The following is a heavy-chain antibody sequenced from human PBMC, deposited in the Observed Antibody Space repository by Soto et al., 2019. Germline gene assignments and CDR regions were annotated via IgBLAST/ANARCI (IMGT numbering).Heavy chain of an antibody. D-gene: IGHD3-10*01. V-gene: IGHV4-59*12. CDR1: GASISSWY. CDR3: ARAVGTMVRGVIEGAFDI. J-gene: IGHJ3*02. CDR2: IYYSGST. Sequence: SETLSLTCTVSGASISSWYWSWIRQPPGKGLEWIGYIYYSGSTYYNPSLKSRVTISVDTSKNQFSLKLSSVTAADTAVYYCARAVGTMVRGVIEGAFDIWGQGTMVTVSS.